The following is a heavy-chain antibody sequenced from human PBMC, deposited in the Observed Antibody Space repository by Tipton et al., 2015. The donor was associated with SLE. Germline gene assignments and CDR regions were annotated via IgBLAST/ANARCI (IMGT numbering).Heavy chain of an antibody. CDR1: GGSISSSSYY. CDR3: AIEWATNAFDI. D-gene: IGHD1-26*01. CDR2: INHSGST. J-gene: IGHJ3*02. V-gene: IGHV4-39*07. Sequence: PSLTCTVSGGSISSSSYYWGWIRQPPGKGLEWIGEINHSGSTNYNPSLKSRVTISVDTSKNQFSLKLSSVTAADTAVYYCAIEWATNAFDIWGQGTMVTVSS.